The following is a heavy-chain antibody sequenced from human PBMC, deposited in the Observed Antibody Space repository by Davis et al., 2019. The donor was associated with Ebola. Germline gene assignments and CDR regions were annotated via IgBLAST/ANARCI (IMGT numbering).Heavy chain of an antibody. CDR2: INAGNGNT. CDR3: ARAGYCSSTSCYWVWGYYYYGMDV. V-gene: IGHV1-3*01. CDR1: GYTFTSYA. Sequence: ASVKVSCKASGYTFTSYAMHWVRQAPGQRLEWMGWINAGNGNTKYSQKLQGRVTMTTDTSTSTAYMELRSLRSDDTAVYYCARAGYCSSTSCYWVWGYYYYGMDVWGQGTTVTVSS. D-gene: IGHD2-2*01. J-gene: IGHJ6*02.